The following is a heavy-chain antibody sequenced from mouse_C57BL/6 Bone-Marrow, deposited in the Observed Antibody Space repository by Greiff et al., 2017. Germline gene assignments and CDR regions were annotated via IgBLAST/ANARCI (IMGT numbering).Heavy chain of an antibody. CDR3: AREDYYGSSSDY. CDR2: IYPGSGST. Sequence: VQLQQPGAELVKPGASVKMSCKASGYTFTSYWITWVKQRPGQGLEWIGDIYPGSGSTNYNEKFKSKATLTVDTSSSTAYMQLSSLTSEDSAVYYCAREDYYGSSSDYWGQGTTLTVPS. CDR1: GYTFTSYW. D-gene: IGHD1-1*01. J-gene: IGHJ2*01. V-gene: IGHV1-55*01.